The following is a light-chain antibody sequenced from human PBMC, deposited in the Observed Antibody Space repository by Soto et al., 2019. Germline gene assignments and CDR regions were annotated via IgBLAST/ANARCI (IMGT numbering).Light chain of an antibody. CDR2: DVS. J-gene: IGLJ1*01. CDR3: SSYTSSSTLNYV. CDR1: SSDVGGYNY. Sequence: QSVLTQPASVSGSPGQSITISCTGTSSDVGGYNYVSWYQQHPGKAPKLMIYDVSNRPSGVSNRFSGSKSGNTASLTISGLLAEDAADYFCSSYTSSSTLNYVFGTGTRSPS. V-gene: IGLV2-14*01.